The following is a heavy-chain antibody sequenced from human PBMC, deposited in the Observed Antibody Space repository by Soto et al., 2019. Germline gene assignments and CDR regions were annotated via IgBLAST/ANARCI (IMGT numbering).Heavy chain of an antibody. CDR3: ARVAMSTVTTTAFDI. D-gene: IGHD4-17*01. CDR2: IYYSGNT. V-gene: IGHV4-30-4*01. CDR1: GGSILSGDYY. J-gene: IGHJ3*02. Sequence: QVQLQELGPGLVKPSQTLSLTCTVSGGSILSGDYYWSWIRQSPGKGLEWIGYIYYSGNTYYNPSLKSLVTIEVDTSQTQFSLEVTSVTAADTAVYYCARVAMSTVTTTAFDIWGQGTMVIVSS.